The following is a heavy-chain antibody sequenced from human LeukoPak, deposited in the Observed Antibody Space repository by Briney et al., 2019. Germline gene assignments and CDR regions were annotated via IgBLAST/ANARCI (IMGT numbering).Heavy chain of an antibody. CDR3: ARGRPTTSIAAAGVNWFDP. CDR1: GGTFSSYA. Sequence: SVKVSCKASGGTFSSYAISWVRQAPGQGLEWMGGIIPIFGTANYAQKFQGRFTITADKSTSTAYMELSSLRSEDTAVYYCARGRPTTSIAAAGVNWFDPWGQGTLVTVSS. V-gene: IGHV1-69*06. CDR2: IIPIFGTA. D-gene: IGHD6-13*01. J-gene: IGHJ5*02.